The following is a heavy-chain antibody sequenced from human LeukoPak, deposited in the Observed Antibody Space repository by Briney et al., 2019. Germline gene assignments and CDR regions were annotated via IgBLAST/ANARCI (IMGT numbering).Heavy chain of an antibody. CDR1: GGTFSSYD. CDR3: ASGRTDIVIVPATLRNYYFDY. J-gene: IGHJ4*02. Sequence: GASVKVSCKASGGTFSSYDISWVRQAPGQGLEWMGGVMPIFATANYAQKFQGRVTITADKSTSTAYMELSSLRSEDTAVYYCASGRTDIVIVPATLRNYYFDYWGQGTLVTVSS. D-gene: IGHD2-2*01. CDR2: VMPIFATA. V-gene: IGHV1-69*06.